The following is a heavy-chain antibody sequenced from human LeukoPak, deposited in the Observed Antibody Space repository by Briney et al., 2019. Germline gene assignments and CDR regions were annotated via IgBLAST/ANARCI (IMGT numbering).Heavy chain of an antibody. D-gene: IGHD5-24*01. CDR2: IYYSGST. CDR1: GGSISNYY. Sequence: SETLSLTCTVSGGSISNYYWSWIRQPPGKGLEWIGYIYYSGSTNYNPSLESRVTISVDTSKNQFSPKLGSVTAADTAVYHCARGKDGYTYLFDYWGQGSLVTVSS. CDR3: ARGKDGYTYLFDY. V-gene: IGHV4-59*13. J-gene: IGHJ4*02.